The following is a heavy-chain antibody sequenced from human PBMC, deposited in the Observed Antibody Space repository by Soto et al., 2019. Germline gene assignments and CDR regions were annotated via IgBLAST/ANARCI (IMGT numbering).Heavy chain of an antibody. CDR2: IYPGDSDA. J-gene: IGHJ4*02. V-gene: IGHV5-51*01. CDR1: GYSFTNYW. Sequence: RGESLKISCKGSGYSFTNYWIGWVRQMPGKGLEWMGIIYPGDSDARYSPSFQGQVTISADKSISTAYLQWSSLKASDTAMYYCARTYYFDSSAYRLDYWGQGTLVTVS. D-gene: IGHD3-22*01. CDR3: ARTYYFDSSAYRLDY.